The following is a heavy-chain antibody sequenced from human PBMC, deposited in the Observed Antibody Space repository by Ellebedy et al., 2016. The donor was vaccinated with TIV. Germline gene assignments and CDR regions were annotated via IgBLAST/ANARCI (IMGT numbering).Heavy chain of an antibody. D-gene: IGHD3-10*01. CDR3: ARDRGYYYYYGMDV. CDR2: INPNSGGT. CDR1: GYTFSGYY. Sequence: AASVTVSCKASGYTFSGYYMHWVRQAPGQGLAWVGWINPNSGGTNYAKKFQGRVTMTRDTSTSTAYMELSRLVSDDTAVYYCARDRGYYYYYGMDVWGQGTTVTVSS. J-gene: IGHJ6*02. V-gene: IGHV1-2*02.